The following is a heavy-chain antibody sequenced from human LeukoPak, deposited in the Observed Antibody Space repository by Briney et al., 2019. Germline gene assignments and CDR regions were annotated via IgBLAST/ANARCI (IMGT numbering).Heavy chain of an antibody. CDR1: GGSFSSSRSY. Sequence: SETLSLTCTVSGGSFSSSRSYWGWIRQSPGKGLEWIGTIYYGGSTYYNPSLKSRVTISVDKSKNQFSLKLSSVTAADTAVYYCARGPSGSYYRGYFQHWGQGTLVTVSS. J-gene: IGHJ1*01. V-gene: IGHV4-39*07. CDR3: ARGPSGSYYRGYFQH. D-gene: IGHD1-26*01. CDR2: IYYGGST.